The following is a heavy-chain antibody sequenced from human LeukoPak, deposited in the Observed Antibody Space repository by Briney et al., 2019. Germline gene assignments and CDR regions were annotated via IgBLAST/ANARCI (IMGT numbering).Heavy chain of an antibody. CDR2: ISYSGDST. V-gene: IGHV3-23*01. D-gene: IGHD3-9*01. J-gene: IGHJ4*02. CDR3: AKDHWGLRYFDWLSYQYYFDY. Sequence: GRSLRLSCAASGFTFSSYAMSWVRQAPGKGLEWVSSISYSGDSTYYADSVKGRFTISRDNSENTVYLQMNSLRADDTAVYYCAKDHWGLRYFDWLSYQYYFDYWGQGTLVTVSS. CDR1: GFTFSSYA.